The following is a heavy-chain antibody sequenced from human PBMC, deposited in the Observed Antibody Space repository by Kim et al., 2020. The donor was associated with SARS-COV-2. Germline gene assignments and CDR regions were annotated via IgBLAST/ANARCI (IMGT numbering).Heavy chain of an antibody. D-gene: IGHD3-22*01. CDR1: GFTFSSYA. J-gene: IGHJ4*02. V-gene: IGHV3-23*01. CDR3: AKGSLRDYFDSSGYYNLQLAC. Sequence: GGSLRLSCAASGFTFSSYAMSWVRQAPGKGLEWVSGISDSSISTYYADSVKGRFTISRDNSKNTLYLQMISLRAEDTAVYYCAKGSLRDYFDSSGYYNLQLACWGQGTLVTVSS. CDR2: ISDSSIST.